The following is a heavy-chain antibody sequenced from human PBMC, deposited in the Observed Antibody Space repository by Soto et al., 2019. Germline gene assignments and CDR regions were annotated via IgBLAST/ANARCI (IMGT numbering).Heavy chain of an antibody. Sequence: ASVKVSCKASGGTFSSYAISWVRQAPGQGLEWMGGIIPIFGTANYAQKFQGRVTITAVESTSTAYMELSSLRSEDTAVYYCASDIVVVPAARAPHGDYYYGMDVWGQGTTVTVSS. CDR1: GGTFSSYA. J-gene: IGHJ6*02. V-gene: IGHV1-69*13. CDR3: ASDIVVVPAARAPHGDYYYGMDV. D-gene: IGHD2-2*01. CDR2: IIPIFGTA.